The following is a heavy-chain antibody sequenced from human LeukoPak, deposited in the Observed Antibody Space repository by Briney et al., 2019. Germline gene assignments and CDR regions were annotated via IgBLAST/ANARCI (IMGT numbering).Heavy chain of an antibody. CDR1: GFTFDDYA. D-gene: IGHD2/OR15-2a*01. Sequence: GGSLRLSCAGSGFTFDDYAMHWVRQTPGKGLEWVSGISWNSGDIAYADFVGGRFTISRDNAKNSLSLQMNSLSDEDTAVYYCAKDAYGGATFFYYMDVWGKGTTVTVSS. J-gene: IGHJ6*03. CDR2: ISWNSGDI. CDR3: AKDAYGGATFFYYMDV. V-gene: IGHV3-9*01.